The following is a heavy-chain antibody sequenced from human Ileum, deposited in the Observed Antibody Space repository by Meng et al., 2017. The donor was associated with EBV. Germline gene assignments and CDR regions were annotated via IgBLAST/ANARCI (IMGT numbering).Heavy chain of an antibody. CDR3: AKNGEKYFEY. J-gene: IGHJ4*02. V-gene: IGHV4-4*02. CDR2: MSDSGIT. Sequence: QGQLQESGPGVVSPSGTLSLTCAVSGGSISVINWWSWVRQSPEKGLEWIGEMSDSGITHYNPSLKSRVTISADKSNNQFSLKLTSVTSADTAVYFCAKNGEKYFEYWGQGTLVTVSS. CDR1: GGSISVINW.